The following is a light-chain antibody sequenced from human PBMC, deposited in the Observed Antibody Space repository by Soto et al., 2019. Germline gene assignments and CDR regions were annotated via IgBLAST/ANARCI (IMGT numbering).Light chain of an antibody. V-gene: IGKV3-15*01. J-gene: IGKJ1*01. Sequence: EIEMTQSPATLSVSPGERATLSCRASQSISSNLVWYQEKPGQAPRILIFYASTRATGIPARFSGSGSGTEFNLTISRLQSEDFAVYYCQQYDDWTRTFGQGTKVDIK. CDR2: YAS. CDR1: QSISSN. CDR3: QQYDDWTRT.